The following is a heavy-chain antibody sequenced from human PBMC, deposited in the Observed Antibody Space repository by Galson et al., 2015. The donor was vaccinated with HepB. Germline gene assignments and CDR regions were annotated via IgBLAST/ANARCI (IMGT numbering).Heavy chain of an antibody. CDR3: AKKRCSGYDCYYYYGMDV. V-gene: IGHV3-23*01. Sequence: SLRLSCAASGFTFSSYAMSWVRQAPGKGLEWVSAISGSGVSTYYADSVKGRFTISRDNSKNTLYLQMNSLRAEDTAVYYCAKKRCSGYDCYYYYGMDVWGQGTTVTVSS. CDR2: ISGSGVST. CDR1: GFTFSSYA. J-gene: IGHJ6*02. D-gene: IGHD5-12*01.